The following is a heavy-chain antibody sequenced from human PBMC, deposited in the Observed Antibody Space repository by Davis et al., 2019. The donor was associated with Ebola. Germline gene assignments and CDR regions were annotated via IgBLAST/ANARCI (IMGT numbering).Heavy chain of an antibody. CDR2: FDPEDGET. V-gene: IGHV1-24*01. CDR1: GYTLTELS. J-gene: IGHJ5*02. CDR3: ANQGLLNYGSGSFDP. D-gene: IGHD3-10*01. Sequence: ASVKASCKVSGYTLTELSMHWVRQAPGKGLEWMGGFDPEDGETIYAQKFQGRVTMTEDTSTDTAYMELSSLRSEDTAVYYCANQGLLNYGSGSFDPWGQGTLVTVSS.